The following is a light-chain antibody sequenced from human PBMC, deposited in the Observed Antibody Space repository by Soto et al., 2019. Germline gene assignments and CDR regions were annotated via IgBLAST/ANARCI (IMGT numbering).Light chain of an antibody. V-gene: IGLV1-44*01. J-gene: IGLJ2*01. CDR3: AAWDDSLKGL. Sequence: QSVLTQPPSASGTPGQSVTISCSGSISNIGTNSVNWYQQLPGMAPKLLIYNNSQRPSGVPDRFSGSKSGTSASLAISGLQSEDEADYYCAAWDDSLKGLFGGGTKLTVL. CDR1: ISNIGTNS. CDR2: NNS.